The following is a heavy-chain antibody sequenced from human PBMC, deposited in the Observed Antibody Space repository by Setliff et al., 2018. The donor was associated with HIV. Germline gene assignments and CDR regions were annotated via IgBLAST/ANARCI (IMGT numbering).Heavy chain of an antibody. V-gene: IGHV6-1*01. Sequence: PSQTLSLTCAISGDSVSNYSAAWNWIRQSPSRGLEWLGRTFHRSKWYSDYAESVRSRITINPDTSKNQFSLKLSSVTAADTAVYYCARVQMAYEAFDVWGQGTMVTVSS. J-gene: IGHJ3*01. CDR3: ARVQMAYEAFDV. CDR1: GDSVSNYSAA. D-gene: IGHD5-12*01. CDR2: TFHRSKWYS.